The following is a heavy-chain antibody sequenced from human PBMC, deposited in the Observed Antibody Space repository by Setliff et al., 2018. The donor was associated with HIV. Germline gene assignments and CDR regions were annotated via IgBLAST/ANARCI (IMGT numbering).Heavy chain of an antibody. CDR1: GYTFSDYY. D-gene: IGHD3-22*01. J-gene: IGHJ4*01. CDR3: TRGDSSGYFEY. CDR2: INPKSGDT. V-gene: IGHV1-2*02. Sequence: ASVKVSCKTSGYTFSDYYMHWVRQAPGQGIEWMGWINPKSGDTKYAQKFQGRVTMTRDTSISTVYMELSRLRSDDTAVYYFTRGDSSGYFEYGGHGTLFTVSS.